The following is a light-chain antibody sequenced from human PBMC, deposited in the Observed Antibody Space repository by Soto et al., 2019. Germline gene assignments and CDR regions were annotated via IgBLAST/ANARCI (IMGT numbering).Light chain of an antibody. J-gene: IGKJ1*01. CDR3: HQYTTYWWT. CDR2: KAS. Sequence: DIQMTQSPSTLSASLGDRVTITCRASQSISSWLAWYQQKPGKAPKLLIYKASSLESGVPSRFSGSESGTEFTLTISSLQPDDFATYYCHQYTTYWWTFGQGTKVEIK. V-gene: IGKV1-5*03. CDR1: QSISSW.